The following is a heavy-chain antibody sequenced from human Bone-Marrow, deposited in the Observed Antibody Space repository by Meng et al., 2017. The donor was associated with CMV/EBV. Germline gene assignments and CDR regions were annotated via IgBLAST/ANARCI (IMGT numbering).Heavy chain of an antibody. Sequence: GGSLRISCAASGFTFSSYSMNWVRQAPGKGLEWVSYISSSSSTIYYADSVKGRFTISRDNAKNTLYLQMNSRRAEDTAVYYCAKVLSPIQVQYYGLVFWGQGTTVTVSS. CDR3: AKVLSPIQVQYYGLVF. CDR1: GFTFSSYS. J-gene: IGHJ6*02. V-gene: IGHV3-48*04. CDR2: ISSSSSTI.